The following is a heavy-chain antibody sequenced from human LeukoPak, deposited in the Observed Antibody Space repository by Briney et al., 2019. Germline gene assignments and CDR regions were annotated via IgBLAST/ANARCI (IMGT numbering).Heavy chain of an antibody. CDR3: ARGWRIRYNWFDP. V-gene: IGHV6-1*01. CDR1: GDSVSSNSAA. D-gene: IGHD3-3*01. Sequence: SQTLSLTCAISGDSVSSNSAAWNWIRQSPSRGLEWLGGAYYRSKWYHDYAVSVKSRITINPDTSKNQFSLQLNSVTPEDTAVYYCARGWRIRYNWFDPWGQGTLVTVSS. CDR2: AYYRSKWYH. J-gene: IGHJ5*02.